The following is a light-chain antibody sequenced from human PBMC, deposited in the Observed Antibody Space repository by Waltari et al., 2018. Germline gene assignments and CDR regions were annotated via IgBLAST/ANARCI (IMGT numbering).Light chain of an antibody. CDR3: QQRRNWPLT. CDR1: QIVTNY. CDR2: DTS. V-gene: IGKV3-11*01. J-gene: IGKJ4*01. Sequence: DIVLTQSPAILSFSPGEMASLSCMASQIVTNYLAWYQQKPGQAPRLLNYDTSNRATGIPARFSGSGFGTDFTLTISSLEPEDFAVYYCQQRRNWPLTFGGGTKVEIK.